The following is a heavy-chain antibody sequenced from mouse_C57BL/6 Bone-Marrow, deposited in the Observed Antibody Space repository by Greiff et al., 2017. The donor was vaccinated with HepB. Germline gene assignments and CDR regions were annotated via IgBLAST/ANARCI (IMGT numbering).Heavy chain of an antibody. Sequence: DVKLQESGAELVRPGASVKLSCTASGFNIKDDYMHWVKQRPEQGLEWIGWIDPENGDTEYASKFQGKATITADTSSNTAYLQLSSLTSEDTAVYYCTTSLLRLTGSYYFDYWGQGTTLTVSS. J-gene: IGHJ2*01. V-gene: IGHV14-4*01. CDR3: TTSLLRLTGSYYFDY. CDR2: IDPENGDT. D-gene: IGHD1-2*01. CDR1: GFNIKDDY.